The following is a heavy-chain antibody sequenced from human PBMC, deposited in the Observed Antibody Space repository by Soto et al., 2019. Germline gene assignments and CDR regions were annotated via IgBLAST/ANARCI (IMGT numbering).Heavy chain of an antibody. CDR1: GYTFTSYG. J-gene: IGHJ4*02. CDR2: INIYGGGT. CDR3: ARALYYYDNSGLAF. Sequence: QIHLEQSGPEVKKPGASVKVSCKASGYTFTSYGISWVRLAPGQGLDWMGWINIYGGGTNYAQKYQDRVTMTRDTSTNTVYLEMRSLTSDDTAIYYCARALYYYDNSGLAFWGQGTLVTVSS. D-gene: IGHD3-22*01. V-gene: IGHV1-18*01.